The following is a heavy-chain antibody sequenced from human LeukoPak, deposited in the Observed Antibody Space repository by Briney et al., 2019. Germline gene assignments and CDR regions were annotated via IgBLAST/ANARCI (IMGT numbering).Heavy chain of an antibody. Sequence: GGSLRLSCAASGFTFSSYSMNWVRQAPGKGLEWVSSISSSSSYIYYADSVKGRFTISRDNSKNTLYLQMNSLRAEDTAVYYCAKDSPRYYYGSGSYFLDYWGQGTLVTVSS. CDR1: GFTFSSYS. D-gene: IGHD3-10*01. CDR2: ISSSSSYI. V-gene: IGHV3-21*01. J-gene: IGHJ4*02. CDR3: AKDSPRYYYGSGSYFLDY.